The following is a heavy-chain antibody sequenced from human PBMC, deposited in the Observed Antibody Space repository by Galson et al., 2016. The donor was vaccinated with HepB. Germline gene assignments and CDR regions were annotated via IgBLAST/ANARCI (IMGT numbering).Heavy chain of an antibody. J-gene: IGHJ6*02. CDR2: IYSAGNT. CDR1: GFTVSNNY. V-gene: IGHV3-53*01. Sequence: SLRLSCAASGFTVSNNYMNWVRQAPGKGLEWVSTIYSAGNTYYADSVKGRFIISRDNSKNTLYLQMNSLRAEDTAVDYGAGEGDSGSSHHYYYGMDVWGQGTTVTVSS. D-gene: IGHD3-10*01. CDR3: AGEGDSGSSHHYYYGMDV.